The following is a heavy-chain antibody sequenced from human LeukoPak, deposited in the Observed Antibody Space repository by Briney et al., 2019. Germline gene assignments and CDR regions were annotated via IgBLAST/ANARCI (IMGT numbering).Heavy chain of an antibody. D-gene: IGHD5-18*01. Sequence: GASVKVSCKASGYTFTNYCFHWVRQAPGQGLEWMGIINPSGGSTSYAQKFQGRVTMTRDTSTSTVYMKLSSLRSEDRAVYYCAREIGPIQLHLWGSAFDYWGQGTLVTVSS. CDR3: AREIGPIQLHLWGSAFDY. CDR2: INPSGGST. J-gene: IGHJ4*02. V-gene: IGHV1-46*01. CDR1: GYTFTNYC.